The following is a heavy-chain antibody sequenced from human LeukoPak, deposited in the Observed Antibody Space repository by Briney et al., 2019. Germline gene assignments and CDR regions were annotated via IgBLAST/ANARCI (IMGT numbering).Heavy chain of an antibody. D-gene: IGHD3-22*01. Sequence: ASVKVSCKASGYTFTGYYMHWVRQAPGQGLEWMGRINPNSGGTNYAQKFQGRVTMTRDTSISTAYMEVSRLRSDDAAVSSWAREGHMSGYYFPDYRGQVILVTVSS. CDR1: GYTFTGYY. J-gene: IGHJ4*02. CDR3: AREGHMSGYYFPDY. CDR2: INPNSGGT. V-gene: IGHV1-2*06.